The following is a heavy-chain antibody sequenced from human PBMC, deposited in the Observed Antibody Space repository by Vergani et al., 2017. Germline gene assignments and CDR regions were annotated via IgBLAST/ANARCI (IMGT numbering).Heavy chain of an antibody. CDR1: GFSLNTRGVS. CDR3: FYRKTECGTTGCFYPFYYYYYMDV. CDR2: IYSNDDQ. J-gene: IGHJ6*03. Sequence: QITLKESGPTLVKPTQTLTLTCTFSGFSLNTRGVSVAWIRQPPGKALDWLALIYSNDDQHYSPSLNNRVTITKNTSKNQVVLTMTNMDYVDTGTYYWFYRKTECGTTGCFYPFYYYYYMDVWGKGTTVTVS. V-gene: IGHV2-5*04. D-gene: IGHD1-7*01.